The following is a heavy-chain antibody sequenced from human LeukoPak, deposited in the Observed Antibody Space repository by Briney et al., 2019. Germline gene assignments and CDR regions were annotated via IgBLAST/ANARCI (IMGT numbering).Heavy chain of an antibody. CDR1: GYTFTSYG. V-gene: IGHV1-18*01. CDR3: ARDQFRSAGRTLYYYYYYGMDV. Sequence: GASVKVSCKASGYTFTSYGISWVRQAPGQGLEWMGWISAYNGNTNYAQKLQGRVTMTTDTSTSTAYMELRSLRSDDTAVYYCARDQFRSAGRTLYYYYYYGMDVWGQGTTVTVSS. CDR2: ISAYNGNT. D-gene: IGHD1-1*01. J-gene: IGHJ6*02.